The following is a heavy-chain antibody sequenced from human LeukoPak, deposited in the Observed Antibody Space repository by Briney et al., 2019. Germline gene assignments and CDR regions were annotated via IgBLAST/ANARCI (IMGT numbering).Heavy chain of an antibody. Sequence: GGSLRLSCAASGFTFSSYSMNWVRQAPGKGLEWVSSISSSSSYIYYADSVKGRFTISRDNAKNSLYLQMNSLRAEDTAVYYCARDGSRAAMLPYYYGMDVWGQGTTVTVSS. V-gene: IGHV3-21*01. D-gene: IGHD2-2*01. CDR2: ISSSSSYI. J-gene: IGHJ6*02. CDR1: GFTFSSYS. CDR3: ARDGSRAAMLPYYYGMDV.